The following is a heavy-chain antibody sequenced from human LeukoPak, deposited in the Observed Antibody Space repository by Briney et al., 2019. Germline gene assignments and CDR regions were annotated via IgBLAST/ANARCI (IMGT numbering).Heavy chain of an antibody. CDR1: GGSISSYY. D-gene: IGHD2-15*01. CDR2: IYTSGST. J-gene: IGHJ4*02. Sequence: SETLSLTCTVSGGSISSYYWSWIRQPAGKGLEWIGRIYTSGSTNYNPSLKGRVTMSVDTSKNQFSLKLSSATAADTAVYYCARIGRGSGSKRPYWGQGTLVTVSS. CDR3: ARIGRGSGSKRPY. V-gene: IGHV4-4*07.